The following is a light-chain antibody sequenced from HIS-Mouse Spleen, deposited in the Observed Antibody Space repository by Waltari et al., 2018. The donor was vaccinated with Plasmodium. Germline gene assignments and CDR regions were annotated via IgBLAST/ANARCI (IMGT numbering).Light chain of an antibody. CDR3: QQYNNWSFT. Sequence: EIVMTQSTATLSVSPGDRATVSCRASQSVSSNLAWYQQKPGQAPRLLIYGASTRATGIPARFSGSGSGTEFTLTISSLQSEDFAVYYCQQYNNWSFTFGPGTKVDIK. V-gene: IGKV3-15*01. CDR1: QSVSSN. J-gene: IGKJ3*01. CDR2: GAS.